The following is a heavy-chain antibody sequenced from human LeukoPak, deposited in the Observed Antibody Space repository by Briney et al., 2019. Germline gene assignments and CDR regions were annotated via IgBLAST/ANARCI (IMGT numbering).Heavy chain of an antibody. CDR3: ARTNPVYGDYDY. J-gene: IGHJ4*02. V-gene: IGHV3-53*01. D-gene: IGHD4-17*01. CDR2: VYPDGRT. Sequence: GRSLRLSCAVSGFTVTDNYMSWVRQAPGKGLQWVSVVYPDGRTYYADSVKGRFTISRDNSRNTLLLQLNSLRADDTAVYYCARTNPVYGDYDYWGQGTLVTVSS. CDR1: GFTVTDNY.